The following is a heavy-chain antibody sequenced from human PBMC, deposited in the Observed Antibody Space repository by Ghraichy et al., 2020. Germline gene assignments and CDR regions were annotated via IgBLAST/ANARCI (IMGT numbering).Heavy chain of an antibody. CDR1: GDSISGSY. CDR3: ARCTNCYTVGRADHHHTVDV. Sequence: SQTLSLTCTVSGDSISGSYWSWIRQPPGQGLEWIANIYNSGTTNSNPSRTSRVTVSVDTSKNQFSLKLTSVTAADTAVYYFARCTNCYTVGRADHHHTVDVWGQGATVTVSS. J-gene: IGHJ6*02. V-gene: IGHV4-59*01. D-gene: IGHD2-2*02. CDR2: IYNSGTT.